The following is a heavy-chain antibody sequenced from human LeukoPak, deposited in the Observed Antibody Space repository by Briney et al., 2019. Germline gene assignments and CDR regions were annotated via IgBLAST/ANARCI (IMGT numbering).Heavy chain of an antibody. J-gene: IGHJ4*02. CDR3: ARVGYSSGYYYDY. Sequence: SETLSLTCTVSGGSISSYHWSWIRQPPGKGLEWIGYIYYSGSTNYNPSLKSRVTISVDTSKNQFSLKLSSVTAADTAVYYCARVGYSSGYYYDYWGQGTLVTVSS. D-gene: IGHD3-22*01. CDR2: IYYSGST. CDR1: GGSISSYH. V-gene: IGHV4-59*01.